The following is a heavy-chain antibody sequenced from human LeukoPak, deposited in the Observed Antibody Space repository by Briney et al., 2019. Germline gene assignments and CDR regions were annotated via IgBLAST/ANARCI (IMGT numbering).Heavy chain of an antibody. CDR1: GFTFSDYY. V-gene: IGHV3-11*04. J-gene: IGHJ5*02. Sequence: GGSLRLSCAASGFTFSDYYMSWIRQAPGKGLEWVSYISSSGSTIYYADSVKGRFTISRDNAKNSLYLQMNSLRAEDTAVYYCARDSNYDFWSGPQYGKPHSWFDPWGQGTLVTVSS. CDR2: ISSSGSTI. D-gene: IGHD3-3*01. CDR3: ARDSNYDFWSGPQYGKPHSWFDP.